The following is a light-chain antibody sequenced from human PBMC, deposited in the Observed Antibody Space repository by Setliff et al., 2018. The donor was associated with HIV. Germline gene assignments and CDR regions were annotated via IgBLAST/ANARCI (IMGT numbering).Light chain of an antibody. Sequence: QSVLAQPRSVSGSPGQSVTISCTGTSSDVGGYNYVSWYQQHPGKAPKLMIYDVSERPSGVPDRFSGSKSANPASLTISGLQAEDEADYYCCSYAGSYTFYVFGTGTKVTVL. CDR1: SSDVGGYNY. J-gene: IGLJ1*01. CDR3: CSYAGSYTFYV. V-gene: IGLV2-11*01. CDR2: DVS.